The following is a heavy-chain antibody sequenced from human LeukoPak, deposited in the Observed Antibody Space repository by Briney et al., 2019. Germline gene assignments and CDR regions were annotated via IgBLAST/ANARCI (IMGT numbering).Heavy chain of an antibody. CDR1: GFTFSSYS. CDR3: AKVLGLSGYDYSESFDY. D-gene: IGHD5-12*01. V-gene: IGHV3-23*01. CDR2: ISGSGGST. Sequence: GGSLRLSCAASGFTFSSYSMNWVRQAPGKGLEWVSAISGSGGSTYYADSVKGRFTISRDNSKNTLYLQMNSLRAEDTAVYYCAKVLGLSGYDYSESFDYWGQGTLVTVSS. J-gene: IGHJ4*02.